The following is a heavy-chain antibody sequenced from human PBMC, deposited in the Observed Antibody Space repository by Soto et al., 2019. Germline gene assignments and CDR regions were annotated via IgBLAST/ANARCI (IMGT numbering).Heavy chain of an antibody. V-gene: IGHV3-53*04. CDR3: ASPIYCSGGSCDPGAFDI. CDR2: IYSGGST. CDR1: GFTVSSNY. J-gene: IGHJ3*02. D-gene: IGHD2-15*01. Sequence: EVQLVESGGGLVQPGGSLRLSCAASGFTVSSNYMSWVRQAPGKGLEWVSVIYSGGSTYYADSVKGRFTIYRHNSKSTLYLQMNSLRAEDTAVYYCASPIYCSGGSCDPGAFDIWGQGTMVTVSS.